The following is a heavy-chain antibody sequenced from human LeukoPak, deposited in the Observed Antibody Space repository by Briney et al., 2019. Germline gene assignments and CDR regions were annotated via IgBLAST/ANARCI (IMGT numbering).Heavy chain of an antibody. D-gene: IGHD2-15*01. J-gene: IGHJ4*02. Sequence: GGTLRLSCAASGFTFSSYEMNWLRQAPGKGLEWVSYISSSGSTTYYADSVKGRFTISRDNAKNSLHLQMNSLRAEDTAVYYCARGLLCGSCYHTFDYWGQGTLVTVSS. CDR3: ARGLLCGSCYHTFDY. CDR2: ISSSGSTT. CDR1: GFTFSSYE. V-gene: IGHV3-48*03.